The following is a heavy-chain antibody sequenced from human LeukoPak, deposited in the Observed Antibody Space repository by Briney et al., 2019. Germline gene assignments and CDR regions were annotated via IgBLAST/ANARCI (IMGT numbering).Heavy chain of an antibody. CDR2: INHSGST. D-gene: IGHD3-10*01. J-gene: IGHJ5*02. Sequence: PSETLSLTCAVYGGSFSGYYWSWIRQPPGEGLEWIGEINHSGSTNYNPSLKSRVTISVDTSKNQFSLKLSSVTAADTAVYYCARGQKRITMVRGVMRWFDPWGQGTLVTVSS. CDR1: GGSFSGYY. CDR3: ARGQKRITMVRGVMRWFDP. V-gene: IGHV4-34*01.